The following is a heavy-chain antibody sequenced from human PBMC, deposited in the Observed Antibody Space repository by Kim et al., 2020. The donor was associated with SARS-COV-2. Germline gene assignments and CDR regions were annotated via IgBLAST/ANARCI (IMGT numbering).Heavy chain of an antibody. J-gene: IGHJ6*02. CDR3: ARDRDGYSYGSSGMDV. V-gene: IGHV3-30*07. Sequence: SVKGRFTNAREQYKNTVYLQMNSLGAEDTAVYYCARDRDGYSYGSSGMDVWGQGTTVTVSS. D-gene: IGHD5-18*01.